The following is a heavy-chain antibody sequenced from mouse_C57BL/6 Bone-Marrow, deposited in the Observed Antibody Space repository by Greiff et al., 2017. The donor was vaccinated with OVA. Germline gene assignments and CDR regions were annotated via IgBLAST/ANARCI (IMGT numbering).Heavy chain of an antibody. Sequence: QVQLKESGPELVKPGASVKISCKASGYAFSSSWVNWVKQRPGKGLEWIGRIYPGDGDTNYNGKFKGKATLTADKSSSTAYMQLSSLTSEDSAVYFCARRITTVVDDYWGQGTTLTVSS. D-gene: IGHD1-1*01. CDR2: IYPGDGDT. CDR3: ARRITTVVDDY. V-gene: IGHV1-82*01. CDR1: GYAFSSSW. J-gene: IGHJ2*01.